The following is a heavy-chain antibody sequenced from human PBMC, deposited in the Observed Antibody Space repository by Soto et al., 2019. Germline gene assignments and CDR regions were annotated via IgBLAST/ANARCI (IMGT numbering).Heavy chain of an antibody. D-gene: IGHD2-2*01. CDR1: GGSFSGYY. V-gene: IGHV4-34*01. CDR2: INHSGST. Sequence: SETLSLTCAVYGGSFSGYYLNWIRQPPGKGLEWIGEINHSGSTNYNPSLKSRVTISVDTSKNQFSLKVSSVTAADTAMYYCARLGGYCSGTSCYGYYGMDVWGQGTTVTVS. CDR3: ARLGGYCSGTSCYGYYGMDV. J-gene: IGHJ6*02.